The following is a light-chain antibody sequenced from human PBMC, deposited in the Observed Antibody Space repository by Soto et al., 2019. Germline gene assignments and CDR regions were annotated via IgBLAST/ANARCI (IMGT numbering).Light chain of an antibody. CDR2: GAS. CDR3: QQYGSSPRT. Sequence: IVLTQSPGTLSLSPGERATLSCRASQSVSSSYLAWYQQKPGQAPRLLIYGASNRATGFPDRFSGSGSGTDFTLTISRLEPEDFAVYYCQQYGSSPRTFGQGTKVDIK. CDR1: QSVSSSY. V-gene: IGKV3-20*01. J-gene: IGKJ1*01.